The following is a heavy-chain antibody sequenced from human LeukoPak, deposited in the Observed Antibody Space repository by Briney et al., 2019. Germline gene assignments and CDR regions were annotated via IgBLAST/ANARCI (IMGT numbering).Heavy chain of an antibody. J-gene: IGHJ5*02. CDR3: ARSVPASGEFDP. D-gene: IGHD2-2*01. CDR1: GGTFSSYA. V-gene: IGHV1-69*05. CDR2: IIPIFGTA. Sequence: SVKVSCKASGGTFSSYAISWVRQAPGQGLEWMRGIIPIFGTANYAQKFQGRVTITTDESTSTAYMELSSLRSEDTAVYYCARSVPASGEFDPWGQGTLVTVSS.